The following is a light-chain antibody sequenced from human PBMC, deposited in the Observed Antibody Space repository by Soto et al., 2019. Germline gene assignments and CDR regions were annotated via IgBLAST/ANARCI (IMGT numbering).Light chain of an antibody. CDR1: QTVSRMY. J-gene: IGKJ1*01. V-gene: IGKV3D-7*01. Sequence: IVLTQSPVTLSLSPWERATLSCRASQTVSRMYLSWFRQKPGQAPRLLIYGTSTRATGIPVRFSGSGSGTDFTLTISSLQPEDFAVYFCHQDFNLPWTFGQGTKVDIK. CDR2: GTS. CDR3: HQDFNLPWT.